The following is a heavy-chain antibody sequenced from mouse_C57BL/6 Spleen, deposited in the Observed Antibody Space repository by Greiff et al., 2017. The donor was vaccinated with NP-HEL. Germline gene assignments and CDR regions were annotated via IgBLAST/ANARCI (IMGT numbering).Heavy chain of an antibody. CDR2: IWSGGST. D-gene: IGHD2-3*01. J-gene: IGHJ1*03. Sequence: VKLMESGPGLVQPSQSLSITCTVSGFSLTSYGVHWVRQSPGKGLEWLGVIWSGGSTDYNAAFISSLSISKDNSKSQVFFKMHSLQADDTAIYYCARTIPDGYYWYFDVWGTGTTVTVSS. V-gene: IGHV2-2*01. CDR1: GFSLTSYG. CDR3: ARTIPDGYYWYFDV.